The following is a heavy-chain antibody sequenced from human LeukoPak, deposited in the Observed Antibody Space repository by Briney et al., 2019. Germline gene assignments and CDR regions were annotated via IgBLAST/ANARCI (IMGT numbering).Heavy chain of an antibody. Sequence: GGSLRLSCAASGFTFSSYAMSWVRQAPGKGLEWVSAISGSGGSTYYADSVKGRFTISRDNSKNTLYLQMNSLRAEDTAVYYCAKVFAYVVPAANGYFQHWGQGTLVTVSS. CDR1: GFTFSSYA. J-gene: IGHJ1*01. V-gene: IGHV3-23*01. D-gene: IGHD2-2*01. CDR3: AKVFAYVVPAANGYFQH. CDR2: ISGSGGST.